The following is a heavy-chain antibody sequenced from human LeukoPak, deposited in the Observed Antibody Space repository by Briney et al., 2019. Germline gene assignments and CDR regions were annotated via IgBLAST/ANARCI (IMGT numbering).Heavy chain of an antibody. CDR2: IKSKTEGGTT. J-gene: IGHJ4*02. CDR1: GFTSSNAW. Sequence: GGSLRLSCAASGFTSSNAWMSWVRQAPGKGLEWVGRIKSKTEGGTTDYAAPVKGRFTISRDDSKNTLYLQMNSLKTEDTAVYYCTTVTSASSGWYRYWGQGTLVTVSS. D-gene: IGHD6-13*01. CDR3: TTVTSASSGWYRY. V-gene: IGHV3-15*01.